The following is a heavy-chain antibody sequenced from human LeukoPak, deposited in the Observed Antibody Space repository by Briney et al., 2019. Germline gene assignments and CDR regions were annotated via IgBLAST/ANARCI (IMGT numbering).Heavy chain of an antibody. D-gene: IGHD1-26*01. CDR3: ARRGRLDGVYSYFDY. Sequence: PSETLSLTCTVSGGSISSNNYYWGWFRQPPGKGLEWIGSIYYSGSTYYNPSLKSRVTISVDTSKNQFSLKLSSVTAADTAVYYCARRGRLDGVYSYFDYWGQGTLVTVSS. J-gene: IGHJ4*02. V-gene: IGHV4-39*01. CDR1: GGSISSNNYY. CDR2: IYYSGST.